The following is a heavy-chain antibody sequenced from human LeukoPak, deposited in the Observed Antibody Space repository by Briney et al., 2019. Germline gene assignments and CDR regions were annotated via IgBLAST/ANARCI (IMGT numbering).Heavy chain of an antibody. CDR1: GGSISSYY. CDR2: IYHSGST. V-gene: IGHV4-59*12. J-gene: IGHJ4*02. CDR3: ARGAPPQN. Sequence: SETLXLTCTVSGGSISSYYGSWIRQPPGKGLEWIGYIYHSGSTYYNPSLKSRVTISIDTSKNHFSLNLTSVTAADTAVYYCARGAPPQNWGQGALVTVSS.